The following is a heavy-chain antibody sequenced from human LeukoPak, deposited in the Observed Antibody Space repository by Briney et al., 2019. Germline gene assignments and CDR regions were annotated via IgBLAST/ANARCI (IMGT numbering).Heavy chain of an antibody. CDR3: ARQCPLYCSGGSCPLCY. J-gene: IGHJ4*02. CDR2: IYPSDSDT. V-gene: IGHV5-51*01. CDR1: GHSLTSYW. D-gene: IGHD2-15*01. Sequence: GESLKISCQGSGHSLTSYWIGWVRPMPGKGLEWMGIIYPSDSDTRYSPSFQGQVTFSADKSISTAYLQWSSLKASDTAMYYCARQCPLYCSGGSCPLCYWGQGTLVTVSS.